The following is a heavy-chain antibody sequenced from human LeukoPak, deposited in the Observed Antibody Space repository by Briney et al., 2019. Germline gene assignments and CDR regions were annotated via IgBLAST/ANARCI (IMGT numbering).Heavy chain of an antibody. Sequence: ASVKVSCKASGYTFTSYGISWVRQAPGQGLEWMGWISAYNGNTNYAQKLQGRVTMTTDTSATTAYMELSSLRSEDMAVYYCARGPQDRITIFGVVARGIDYWGQGTLVTVSS. J-gene: IGHJ4*02. CDR1: GYTFTSYG. D-gene: IGHD3-3*01. CDR2: ISAYNGNT. V-gene: IGHV1-18*03. CDR3: ARGPQDRITIFGVVARGIDY.